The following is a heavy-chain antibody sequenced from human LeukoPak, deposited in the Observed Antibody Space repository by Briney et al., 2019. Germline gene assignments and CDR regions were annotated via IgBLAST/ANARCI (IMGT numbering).Heavy chain of an antibody. Sequence: SQTLSLICAISGDSVSSKSVSWNWIRQSPSRGLEYLGRTRYRSTWNTFYSLSVQGRITINADTSRNQVSLRLNSVTPEDTALYYCVRDFNWAFDYWGQGTLVTVSS. CDR3: VRDFNWAFDY. CDR1: GDSVSSKSVS. V-gene: IGHV6-1*01. J-gene: IGHJ4*02. D-gene: IGHD7-27*01. CDR2: TRYRSTWNT.